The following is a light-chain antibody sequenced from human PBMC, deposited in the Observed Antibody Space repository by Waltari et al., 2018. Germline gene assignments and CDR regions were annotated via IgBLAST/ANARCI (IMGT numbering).Light chain of an antibody. V-gene: IGLV7-46*01. Sequence: QALVTPQPPLTVSPVATVTPTSPSSTGPATSLHHSYGFLQKPGQLPRTLIYDTDNKHSWTPARFSGSLLRGKAALTLAGGQREDEAVYYCLLSFYDIRAFGGGTKLTVL. CDR1: TGPATSLHH. J-gene: IGLJ3*02. CDR3: LLSFYDIRA. CDR2: DTD.